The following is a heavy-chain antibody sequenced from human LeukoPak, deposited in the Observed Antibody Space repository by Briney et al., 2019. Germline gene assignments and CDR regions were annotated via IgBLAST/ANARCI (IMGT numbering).Heavy chain of an antibody. D-gene: IGHD3-22*01. CDR3: ARTNSGYADY. CDR1: GGSISSYY. J-gene: IGHJ4*02. V-gene: IGHV4-59*08. CDR2: IYYSGST. Sequence: RASETLSLTCTVSGGSISSYYWSWIRQPPGKGPEWIGYIYYSGSTNYNPSLKSRVTISVDTSKNQFSLKLSSVTAADTAVYYCARTNSGYADYWGQGTLVTVSS.